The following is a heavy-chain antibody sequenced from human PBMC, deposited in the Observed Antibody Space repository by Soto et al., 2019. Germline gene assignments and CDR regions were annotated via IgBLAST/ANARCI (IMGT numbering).Heavy chain of an antibody. CDR1: GVTFSNFA. J-gene: IGHJ5*02. D-gene: IGHD3-10*01. CDR2: ISHSGTST. Sequence: EVQLLESGGGLVQPGGSLRLSCAASGVTFSNFAMNWVRQARGKGLEWVSGISHSGTSTYYADSVKGRFTISRDNSKNTLYLQMNSLRAEDTAVYYCAKGSWVHHGSEGGNWLDPWGQGTLVTVSS. V-gene: IGHV3-23*01. CDR3: AKGSWVHHGSEGGNWLDP.